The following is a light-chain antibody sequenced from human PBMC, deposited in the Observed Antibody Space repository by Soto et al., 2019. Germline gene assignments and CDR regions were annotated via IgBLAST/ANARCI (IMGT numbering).Light chain of an antibody. CDR1: SSNIGSNA. V-gene: IGLV1-44*01. Sequence: QSVLTQPPSASGTPGQRVTISCSGSSSNIGSNAVNWYQHLPGTAPKLLIYNNNQRPSGVPDRFSDSRSGTSASLAISGLQSEDEADYYWAVWDDSLNVWVFGGGTKLTVL. CDR3: AVWDDSLNVWV. J-gene: IGLJ3*02. CDR2: NNN.